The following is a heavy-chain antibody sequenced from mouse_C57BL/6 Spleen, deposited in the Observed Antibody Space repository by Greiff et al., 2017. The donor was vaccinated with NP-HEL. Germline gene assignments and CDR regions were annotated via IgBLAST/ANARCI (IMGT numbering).Heavy chain of an antibody. D-gene: IGHD1-1*01. CDR1: GFTFSDYG. CDR3: ARQGITTVVDWYFDV. V-gene: IGHV5-17*01. CDR2: ISSGSSTI. Sequence: EVKLMESGGGLVKPGGSLKLSCAASGFTFSDYGMHWVRQAPEKGLEWVAYISSGSSTIYYADTVKGRFTISRDNAKNTLFLQMTSLRSEDTAMYYCARQGITTVVDWYFDVWGTGTTVTVSS. J-gene: IGHJ1*03.